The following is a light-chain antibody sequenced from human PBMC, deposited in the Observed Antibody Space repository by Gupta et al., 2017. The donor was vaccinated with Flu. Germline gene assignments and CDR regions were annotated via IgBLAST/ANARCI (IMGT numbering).Light chain of an antibody. Sequence: EIVMTQSPATLSVSPGERATLSCRASQSVSSNLAWYQQKHGPAATLLIYGASTRATGSPARCSGSRSGTEVTLTISSLQSEDYAVYYCQQYNSWPPLTFGGGTKVEIK. CDR3: QQYNSWPPLT. V-gene: IGKV3-15*01. CDR2: GAS. J-gene: IGKJ4*01. CDR1: QSVSSN.